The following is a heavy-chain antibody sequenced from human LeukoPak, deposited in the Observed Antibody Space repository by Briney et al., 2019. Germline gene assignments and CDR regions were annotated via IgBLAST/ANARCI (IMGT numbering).Heavy chain of an antibody. J-gene: IGHJ6*02. D-gene: IGHD1-26*01. CDR1: GFAFSRYW. CDR3: ARSWLIVGATPPTDV. V-gene: IGHV3-7*01. CDR2: IKSDLNEI. Sequence: GGSLRLSCAASGFAFSRYWMTWIRQAPVRGLEWVASIKSDLNEIYYVDSVKGRFTISRDNAKNSLYLQMDSLRAEDTAVYYCARSWLIVGATPPTDVWGQGTTVTVSS.